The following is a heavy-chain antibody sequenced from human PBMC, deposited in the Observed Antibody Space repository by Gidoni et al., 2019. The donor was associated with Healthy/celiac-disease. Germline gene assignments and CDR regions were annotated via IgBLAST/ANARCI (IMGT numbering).Heavy chain of an antibody. Sequence: EVQLVESGGGLVKPGGSLRLSCAASGFTFSRYSMNWVRQAPGKGLEWVSSISSSSSYIYYADSVKGRFTISRDNAKNSLYLQMNSLRAEDTAVYYCARGFGSNYDSSGGSYWGQGTLVTVSS. CDR2: ISSSSSYI. D-gene: IGHD3-22*01. CDR1: GFTFSRYS. V-gene: IGHV3-21*01. CDR3: ARGFGSNYDSSGGSY. J-gene: IGHJ4*02.